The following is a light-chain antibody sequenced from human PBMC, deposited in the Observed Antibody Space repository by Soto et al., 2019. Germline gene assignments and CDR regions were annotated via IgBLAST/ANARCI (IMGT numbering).Light chain of an antibody. J-gene: IGLJ1*01. Sequence: QSALTQPASVSGSPVQSITISCTGTSSDVGIYNYVSWYQQHPGKAPKLMIYQVTNRPSGVSNRFSGSKSVNKASLTISGLQAEDAADYYCRSYTGSXNYVLGTGTKVXVX. CDR2: QVT. V-gene: IGLV2-14*01. CDR1: SSDVGIYNY. CDR3: RSYTGSXNYV.